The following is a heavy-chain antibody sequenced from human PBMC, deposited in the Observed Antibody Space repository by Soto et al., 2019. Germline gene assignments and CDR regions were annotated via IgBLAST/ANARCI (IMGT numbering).Heavy chain of an antibody. V-gene: IGHV4-4*02. J-gene: IGHJ4*02. Sequence: PSETLSLTCAVSGGSISSSNWWSWVRQPPGKGLEWIGEIYHSGSTNYNPSLKSRVTISVDKSKNQFSLKLSSVTAADTAVYYCARDSGYSSGWASRGYFDYWGQGTLVTVSS. CDR1: GGSISSSNW. D-gene: IGHD6-19*01. CDR2: IYHSGST. CDR3: ARDSGYSSGWASRGYFDY.